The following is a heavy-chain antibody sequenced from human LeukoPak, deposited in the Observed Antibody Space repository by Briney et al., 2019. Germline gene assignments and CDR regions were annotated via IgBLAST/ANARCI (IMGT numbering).Heavy chain of an antibody. D-gene: IGHD4-17*01. CDR3: AKDPNGDYVGAFDS. Sequence: GGSQRLSCAASGLTLSNYAMTWVRQAPGKGLEWVSSITAGGGTSYTDSVKGRFTVYRDNSKNTLYLQMNSLRAGDTALYYCAKDPNGDYVGAFDSWGQGTMVTVSS. CDR2: ITAGGGT. V-gene: IGHV3-23*01. CDR1: GLTLSNYA. J-gene: IGHJ3*01.